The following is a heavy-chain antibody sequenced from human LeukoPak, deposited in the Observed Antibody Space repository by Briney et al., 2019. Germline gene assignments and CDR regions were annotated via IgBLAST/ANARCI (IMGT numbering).Heavy chain of an antibody. J-gene: IGHJ3*02. CDR2: IYYSGST. CDR1: GGSISSSSYY. CDR3: ASGSGASGEDAFDI. V-gene: IGHV4-39*07. D-gene: IGHD3-10*01. Sequence: SGTLSLTCTVPGGSISSSSYYWGWIRQPPGMGLEWIGSIYYSGSTYYNPSLKSRVTISVDTSKNQFSLKLSSVTAADTAVYYCASGSGASGEDAFDIWGQGTMVTVSS.